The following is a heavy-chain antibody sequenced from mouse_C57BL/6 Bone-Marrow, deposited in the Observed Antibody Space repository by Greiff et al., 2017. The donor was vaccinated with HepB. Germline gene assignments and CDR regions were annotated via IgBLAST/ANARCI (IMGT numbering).Heavy chain of an antibody. D-gene: IGHD3-3*01. CDR2: INPSNGGT. CDR3: ARKGRRFFDY. Sequence: VQLQQPGTELVKPGASVKLSCKASGYTFTSYWMHWVKQRPGQGLEWNGNINPSNGGTNYNEKFKGKATLTVDKSSSTAYMQLSSLTSEDSAVYYCARKGRRFFDYWGQGTTLTVSS. J-gene: IGHJ2*01. V-gene: IGHV1-53*01. CDR1: GYTFTSYW.